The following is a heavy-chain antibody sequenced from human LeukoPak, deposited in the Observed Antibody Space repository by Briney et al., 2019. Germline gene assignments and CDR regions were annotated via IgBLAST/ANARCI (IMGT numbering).Heavy chain of an antibody. D-gene: IGHD2-2*01. V-gene: IGHV7-4-1*02. Sequence: GASVKVSCKASGHTFTSNPINWVRQAPGQGLEWMGWINTNTGNPMYAQGFAGRFVLSLDTSVSTTYLQISSLQPEDTAVYYCARGPGPVDYWGQGTLVTVSS. J-gene: IGHJ4*02. CDR3: ARGPGPVDY. CDR2: INTNTGNP. CDR1: GHTFTSNP.